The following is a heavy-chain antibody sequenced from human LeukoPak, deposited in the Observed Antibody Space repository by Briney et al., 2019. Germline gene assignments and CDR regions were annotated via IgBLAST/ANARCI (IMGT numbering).Heavy chain of an antibody. J-gene: IGHJ4*02. V-gene: IGHV3-74*01. Sequence: GGSLRLSCAGSGFIFNNYWMHWVRQAPGKGLVWVSRINIDGSSTRYADSVKGRFTISRDSAKNTMSLQMNSLRAEDTGVYYCARDQGGPDYWGQGTLVTVSS. D-gene: IGHD2-15*01. CDR3: ARDQGGPDY. CDR1: GFIFNNYW. CDR2: INIDGSST.